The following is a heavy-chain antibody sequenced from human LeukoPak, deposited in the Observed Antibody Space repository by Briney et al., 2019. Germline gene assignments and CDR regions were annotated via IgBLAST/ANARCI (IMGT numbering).Heavy chain of an antibody. Sequence: SETLSLTCTISGGSISNYYWSWIRQPPGKGLEWIGYIYYTGGTNYNPSLKSRVTISEDTSKNQFSLKLSSVTAADTAVYYCARVSLVRGAPDYYFDYWGQGTLVTVSS. CDR2: IYYTGGT. CDR3: ARVSLVRGAPDYYFDY. J-gene: IGHJ4*02. CDR1: GGSISNYY. V-gene: IGHV4-59*12. D-gene: IGHD3-10*01.